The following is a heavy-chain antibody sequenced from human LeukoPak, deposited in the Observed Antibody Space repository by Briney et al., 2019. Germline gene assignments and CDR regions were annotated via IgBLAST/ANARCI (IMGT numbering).Heavy chain of an antibody. Sequence: ASVKVSCKASGYTFTSYGISWVRQAPGQGLEWMGWISAYNGNTNYAQKLQGRVTMTTDTSTSTAYMELRSLRSDDTAVYYCARVLHIVVVPNQHDFDYWGQGTLVTVSS. CDR3: ARVLHIVVVPNQHDFDY. D-gene: IGHD2-2*01. J-gene: IGHJ4*02. CDR2: ISAYNGNT. CDR1: GYTFTSYG. V-gene: IGHV1-18*01.